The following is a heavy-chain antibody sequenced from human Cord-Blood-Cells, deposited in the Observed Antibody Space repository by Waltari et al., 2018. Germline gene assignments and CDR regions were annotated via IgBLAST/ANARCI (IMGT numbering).Heavy chain of an antibody. CDR2: ISGSGGST. CDR1: GFTFSSYA. Sequence: EVQLLESGGGLVQPGGSLRLSCAASGFTFSSYAMSWVSQAPGKGLEWVSAISGSGGSTYYADSVKGRFTISRDNSKNTLYLQMNSLRAEDTAVYYCAKDKYSSSWYFDLWGRGTLVTVSS. J-gene: IGHJ2*01. D-gene: IGHD6-6*01. CDR3: AKDKYSSSWYFDL. V-gene: IGHV3-23*01.